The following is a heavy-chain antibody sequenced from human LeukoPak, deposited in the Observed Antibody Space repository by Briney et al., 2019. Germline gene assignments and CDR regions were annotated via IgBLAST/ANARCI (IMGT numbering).Heavy chain of an antibody. D-gene: IGHD5-18*01. CDR3: ARDGGYSYGSPFDY. CDR1: GGSISSGDYY. V-gene: IGHV4-30-4*08. CDR2: IYYSGST. Sequence: SETLSLTCTVSGGSISSGDYYWSWIRQPPGKGLEWIGYIYYSGSTYYNPSLKSRVTISVDTSKNQFSLKLSSVTAGDTAVYYCARDGGYSYGSPFDYWGQGTLVTVSS. J-gene: IGHJ4*02.